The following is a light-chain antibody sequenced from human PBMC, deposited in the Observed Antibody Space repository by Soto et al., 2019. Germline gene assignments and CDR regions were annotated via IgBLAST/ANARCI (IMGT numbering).Light chain of an antibody. CDR3: QQYRAAPRT. Sequence: EIGVTQSASALSLSPGERATLACRASQSVXSDLAWYQEKPGQAPRFLXPSASTRAPGSPDRLSASGAATAFTPTISRREPDDSEVYYCQQYRAAPRTFGPGTKVDIK. J-gene: IGKJ1*01. V-gene: IGKV3-11*01. CDR2: SAS. CDR1: QSVXSD.